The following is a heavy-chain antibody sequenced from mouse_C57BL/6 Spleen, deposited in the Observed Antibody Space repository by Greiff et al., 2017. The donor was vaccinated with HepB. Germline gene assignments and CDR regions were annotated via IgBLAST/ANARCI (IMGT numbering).Heavy chain of an antibody. CDR1: GYTFTDYY. Sequence: EVQLQQSGPELVKPGASVKISCKASGYTFTDYYMNWVKQSHGKSLEWIGDINPNNGGTSYNQKFKGKATLTVDKSSSTAYMELRSLTSEDSAVYYGARDGYYGGFAYWGQGTLVTVSA. V-gene: IGHV1-26*01. CDR3: ARDGYYGGFAY. D-gene: IGHD2-3*01. J-gene: IGHJ3*01. CDR2: INPNNGGT.